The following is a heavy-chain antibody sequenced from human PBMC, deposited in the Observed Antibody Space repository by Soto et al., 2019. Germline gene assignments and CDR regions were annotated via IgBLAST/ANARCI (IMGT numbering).Heavy chain of an antibody. V-gene: IGHV3-33*01. J-gene: IGHJ6*02. CDR2: IWYDGSNK. D-gene: IGHD3-22*01. CDR1: GFTFSSYG. Sequence: QVQLVESGGGVGQPGRSLRLSCAASGFTFSSYGMHWVRQAPGKGLEWVAVIWYDGSNKYYADSVKGRLTISRDNSKNTLYLQMSSLRAEDTAVYYCEREGEYYDSSGPGTYGMDVWGQGTTVTVSS. CDR3: EREGEYYDSSGPGTYGMDV.